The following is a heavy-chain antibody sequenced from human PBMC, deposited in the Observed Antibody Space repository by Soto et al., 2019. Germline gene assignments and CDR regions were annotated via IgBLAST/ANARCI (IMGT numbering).Heavy chain of an antibody. D-gene: IGHD2-21*02. Sequence: EVHLLESGGGSVQPGGSPRLSCAASGLTFSSYVMGWVRQAPGKGLEWASAISGSGSDTYYAVSVKGRFTISRDNSKNTLYLQMNSLRAEDTAVYYCAKRRGDGYFDLWGRGTLVTVSS. CDR3: AKRRGDGYFDL. V-gene: IGHV3-23*01. CDR1: GLTFSSYV. CDR2: ISGSGSDT. J-gene: IGHJ2*01.